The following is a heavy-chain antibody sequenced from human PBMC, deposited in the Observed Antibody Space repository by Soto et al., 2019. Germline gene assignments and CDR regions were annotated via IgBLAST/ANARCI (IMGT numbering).Heavy chain of an antibody. CDR1: GYAFTSYS. Sequence: QVQLVQSGTEVKKSGASVKVSCKASGYAFTSYSVSWVRQAPGQGLEWMGSISAYSGKTNYVQNLQGRVTMTTDTSTTTAYLELRSRRPDDTAIYCCARKYGDHSSSAGFDSWGQGTLVTVSS. D-gene: IGHD2-21*02. CDR2: ISAYSGKT. J-gene: IGHJ4*02. CDR3: ARKYGDHSSSAGFDS. V-gene: IGHV1-18*01.